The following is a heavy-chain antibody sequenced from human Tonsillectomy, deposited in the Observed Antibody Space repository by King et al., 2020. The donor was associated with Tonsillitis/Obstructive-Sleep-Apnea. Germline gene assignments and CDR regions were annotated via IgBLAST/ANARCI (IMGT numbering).Heavy chain of an antibody. CDR2: IYYSGST. V-gene: IGHV4-59*08. Sequence: QLQESGPGLVKPSETLSLTCTVSGGSISSYYWSWIRQPPGKGLEWIGYIYYSGSTNYNPSLKSRVTISVDTSKNQFSLKLSSVTAADTAVYYCARSGGYDFWSGYPTEPNWFDPWGQGTLVTVSS. J-gene: IGHJ5*02. CDR3: ARSGGYDFWSGYPTEPNWFDP. D-gene: IGHD3-3*01. CDR1: GGSISSYY.